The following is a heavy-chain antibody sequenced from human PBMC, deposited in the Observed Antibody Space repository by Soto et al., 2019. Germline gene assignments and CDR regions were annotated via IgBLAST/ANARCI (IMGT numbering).Heavy chain of an antibody. CDR3: ARLPIGFDA. V-gene: IGHV1-3*01. J-gene: IGHJ5*02. CDR1: GYTFTTYH. CDR2: INVGNGNT. Sequence: ASVKVSCKASGYTFTTYHMHWVRQAPGQGLEWMGWINVGNGNTKYSQKFQDRVSITRDTSASTVYMELAILRSEDTAIYFCARLPIGFDAWGQGALVTVSS. D-gene: IGHD3-16*02.